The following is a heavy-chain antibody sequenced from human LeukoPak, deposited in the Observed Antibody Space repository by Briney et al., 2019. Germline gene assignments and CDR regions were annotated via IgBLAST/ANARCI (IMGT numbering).Heavy chain of an antibody. V-gene: IGHV3-23*01. CDR2: ISGRAGST. Sequence: GGSLRLSCAASGFTFSSYSMNWVRQAPGKGLEWVSAISGRAGSTSYADSVKGRFTISRDNSKNTLYLQMNSLRAEDTAVYYCAKDGVAGKIMYYFDYWGQGTLVTVSS. J-gene: IGHJ4*02. CDR3: AKDGVAGKIMYYFDY. CDR1: GFTFSSYS. D-gene: IGHD6-19*01.